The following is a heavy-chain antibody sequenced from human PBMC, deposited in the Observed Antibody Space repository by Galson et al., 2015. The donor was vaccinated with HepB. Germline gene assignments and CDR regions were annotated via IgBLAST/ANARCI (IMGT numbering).Heavy chain of an antibody. D-gene: IGHD4-17*01. CDR1: GYTFPNYG. Sequence: SVKVSCKASGYTFPNYGVSWVRQAPGQGLEWMGWISGYNGNTKYALKFQGRVTMTTDTSTSTVYMELRGLRSDDTAVYYCARDRSYGDSSLSYWGQGTLVTVSP. CDR2: ISGYNGNT. V-gene: IGHV1-18*01. CDR3: ARDRSYGDSSLSY. J-gene: IGHJ4*02.